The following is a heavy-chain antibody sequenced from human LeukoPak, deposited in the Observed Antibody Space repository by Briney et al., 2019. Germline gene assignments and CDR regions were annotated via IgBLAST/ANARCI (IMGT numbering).Heavy chain of an antibody. D-gene: IGHD6-19*01. CDR1: NGSLSWYY. J-gene: IGHJ4*02. V-gene: IGHV4-34*01. CDR3: ARHISGSRRGWYVY. CDR2: INHSGRT. Sequence: SETLSLTCAVYNGSLSWYYWSWIRQPPGKGLEWIGEINHSGRTDYNPSLKSRVTISGDTSKNQFSLKLSSVTAADTAVYYCARHISGSRRGWYVYWGQGTLVIVSS.